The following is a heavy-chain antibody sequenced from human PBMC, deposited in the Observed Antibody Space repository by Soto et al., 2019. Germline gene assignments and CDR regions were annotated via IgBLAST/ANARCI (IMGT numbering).Heavy chain of an antibody. J-gene: IGHJ4*02. Sequence: VQLVQSGAEVKKPGASVRISCTASGISYTTYAIHWMRQAPGQGLEWMGWINAGNGDTRYSQRFQGRVTLTRDTSATTTYMDLSSLRSEDTSIYYCARAISGYVTWGQGTLVTVSS. CDR3: ARAISGYVT. D-gene: IGHD5-12*01. CDR2: INAGNGDT. V-gene: IGHV1-3*01. CDR1: GISYTTYA.